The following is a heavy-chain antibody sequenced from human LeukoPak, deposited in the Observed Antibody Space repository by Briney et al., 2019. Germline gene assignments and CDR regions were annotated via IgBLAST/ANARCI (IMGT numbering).Heavy chain of an antibody. CDR1: GGPFSGYY. Sequence: PSETLSLTCAVYGGPFSGYYWSWIRQPPGKGLEWIGEINHSGSTNYNPSLKSRVTISVDTSKNQFSLKLSSVTAADTAVYYCARRVRGVIPCDYWGQGTLVTVCS. J-gene: IGHJ4*02. V-gene: IGHV4-34*01. CDR3: ARRVRGVIPCDY. CDR2: INHSGST. D-gene: IGHD3-10*01.